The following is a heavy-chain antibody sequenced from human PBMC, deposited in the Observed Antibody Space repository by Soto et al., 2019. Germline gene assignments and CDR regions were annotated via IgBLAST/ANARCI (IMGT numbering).Heavy chain of an antibody. Sequence: EVQVLESGGGLVQPGGSLRLSCAASGFTFSRLPMNWVRQAPGKGLEWVSTITSSGGATYYAASVRGRFTISRDNSNNILYLEMNSLSADDTGLYYCAKDGAATGTHYYAMDVWGQGTTVTVSS. V-gene: IGHV3-23*01. CDR3: AKDGAATGTHYYAMDV. J-gene: IGHJ6*02. CDR2: ITSSGGAT. D-gene: IGHD6-13*01. CDR1: GFTFSRLP.